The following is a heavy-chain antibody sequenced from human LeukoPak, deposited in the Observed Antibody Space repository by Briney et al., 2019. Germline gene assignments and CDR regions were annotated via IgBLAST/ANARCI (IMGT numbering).Heavy chain of an antibody. CDR2: IRYDGSNK. J-gene: IGHJ4*02. Sequence: GGSLRLSCAASGFTFSSYSMNWVRQAPGKGLEWVAFIRYDGSNKYYADSVKGRFTISRDNSKNTLYLQMNSLRAEDTAVYYCAKAEQAAAGTIDYWGQGTLVTVSS. D-gene: IGHD6-13*01. CDR3: AKAEQAAAGTIDY. V-gene: IGHV3-30*02. CDR1: GFTFSSYS.